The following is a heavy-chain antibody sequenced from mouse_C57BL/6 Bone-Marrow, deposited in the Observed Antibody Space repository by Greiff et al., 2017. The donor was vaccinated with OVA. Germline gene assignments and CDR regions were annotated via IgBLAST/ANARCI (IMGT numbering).Heavy chain of an antibody. CDR2: IYPRSGNT. D-gene: IGHD2-4*01. V-gene: IGHV1-81*01. CDR3: ARFCRLRYFDY. J-gene: IGHJ2*01. Sequence: QVQLKQSGAELARPGASVKLSCKASGYTFTSYGISWVKQRTGQGLEWIGEIYPRSGNTYYNEKFKGKATLTADKSSSTAYMELRSLTSEDSAVYFCARFCRLRYFDYWGQGTTLTVSS. CDR1: GYTFTSYG.